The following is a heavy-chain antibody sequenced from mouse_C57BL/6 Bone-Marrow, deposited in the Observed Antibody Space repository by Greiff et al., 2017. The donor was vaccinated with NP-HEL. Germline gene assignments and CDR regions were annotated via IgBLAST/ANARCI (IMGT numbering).Heavy chain of an antibody. Sequence: EVKVVESGGDLVKPGGSLKLSCAASGFTFSSYGMSWVRQTPDKRLEWVATISSGGSYTYYPDSVKGRFTISRDNAKNTLYLQMSSLKSEDTAMYYCARRLLREGYWGQGTTLTVSS. CDR3: ARRLLREGY. J-gene: IGHJ2*01. CDR2: ISSGGSYT. CDR1: GFTFSSYG. D-gene: IGHD1-1*01. V-gene: IGHV5-6*02.